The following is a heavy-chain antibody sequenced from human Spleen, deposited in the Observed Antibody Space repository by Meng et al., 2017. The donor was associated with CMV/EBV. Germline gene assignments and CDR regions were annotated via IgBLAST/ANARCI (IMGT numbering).Heavy chain of an antibody. Sequence: GESLKISCAASGFTFSRYWMSWVRQAPGKGLEWVANIKEDGSEKYYVDSVKGRFTTSRDNAKNSLYLQMNSLRAEDTAVYYCARDLQLLYNTGPFDYWGQGTLVTVSS. V-gene: IGHV3-7*01. CDR2: IKEDGSEK. D-gene: IGHD2-2*02. CDR1: GFTFSRYW. J-gene: IGHJ4*02. CDR3: ARDLQLLYNTGPFDY.